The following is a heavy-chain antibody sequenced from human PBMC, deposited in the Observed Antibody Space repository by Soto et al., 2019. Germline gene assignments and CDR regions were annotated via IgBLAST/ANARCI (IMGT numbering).Heavy chain of an antibody. V-gene: IGHV3-30*03. CDR3: ASTSYERPSY. J-gene: IGHJ4*02. CDR1: GFTFSNYG. D-gene: IGHD6-25*01. CDR2: ISYEGSNK. Sequence: QVQLVESGGGVVQPGRSLRLSCAVSGFTFSNYGMNWVRQAPGKGLEWVAVISYEGSNKYYADSVKGRFTISRDNSKNTXXXXMNSLRVEDTAVYFCASTSYERPSYWGQGTLVTVSS.